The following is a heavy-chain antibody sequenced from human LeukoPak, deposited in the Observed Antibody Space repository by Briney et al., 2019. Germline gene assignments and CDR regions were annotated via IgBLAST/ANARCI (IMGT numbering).Heavy chain of an antibody. J-gene: IGHJ4*02. CDR3: TRDIWFGEDPVDY. CDR1: GFTFSSYS. D-gene: IGHD3-10*01. Sequence: PGGSLRLSCAASGFTFSSYSMNWVRQAPGKGLEWVSSISSSSSYIYYADSVKGRFTISRDNAKNSLYLQMNSLRAEDTAVYYCTRDIWFGEDPVDYWGQGTLVTVSS. V-gene: IGHV3-21*01. CDR2: ISSSSSYI.